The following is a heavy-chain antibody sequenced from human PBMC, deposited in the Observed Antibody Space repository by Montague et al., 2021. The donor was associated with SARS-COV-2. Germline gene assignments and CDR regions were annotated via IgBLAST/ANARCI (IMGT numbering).Heavy chain of an antibody. Sequence: PPLVKPTQTLTLTCSFSGFSLRTSGVGVGWIRQPPGKALEWLAVIYWDDDKRYSPSLKSRLTTTKDTSKNQVVLTMTNMDPVDTATYYCVHSYADYLFDYWGQGTLASASS. CDR3: VHSYADYLFDY. J-gene: IGHJ4*02. CDR2: IYWDDDK. V-gene: IGHV2-5*02. D-gene: IGHD4-17*01. CDR1: GFSLRTSGVG.